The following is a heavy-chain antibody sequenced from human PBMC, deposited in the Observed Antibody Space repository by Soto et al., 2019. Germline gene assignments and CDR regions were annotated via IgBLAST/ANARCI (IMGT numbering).Heavy chain of an antibody. CDR3: ARDMDDGSGVDSFDY. CDR2: IYYSGST. D-gene: IGHD3-10*01. CDR1: GGSISSYY. J-gene: IGHJ4*02. V-gene: IGHV4-59*01. Sequence: QVQLQESGPGLVKPSETLSLTCTASGGSISSYYWSWIRQPPGKGLEWIGYIYYSGSTNYNPSLKSRVTISVDTSRNQFFLKLGSVIAADTAVYYCARDMDDGSGVDSFDYWGQGTLVTFSS.